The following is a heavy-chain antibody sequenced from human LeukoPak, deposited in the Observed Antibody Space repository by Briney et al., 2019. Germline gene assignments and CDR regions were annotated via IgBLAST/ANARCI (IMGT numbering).Heavy chain of an antibody. D-gene: IGHD3-3*01. CDR2: INPNSGGT. V-gene: IGHV1-2*02. J-gene: IGHJ3*02. Sequence: ASVKVSCKASGYTFTAYYMHWVRQAPGQGLEWMGWINPNSGGTNYAQKFQGRVTMTRDTSISTAYMELSRLRSDDTAVYYCARVWGYDFWSVGHRDAFDIWGQGTVVTVSS. CDR1: GYTFTAYY. CDR3: ARVWGYDFWSVGHRDAFDI.